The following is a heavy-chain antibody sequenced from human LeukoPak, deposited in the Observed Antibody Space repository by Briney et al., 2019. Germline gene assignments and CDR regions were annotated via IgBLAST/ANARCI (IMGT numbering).Heavy chain of an antibody. CDR3: AKDLVFLEWLSPLDY. CDR2: ISSSTSYI. CDR1: GFTFSSYS. J-gene: IGHJ4*02. V-gene: IGHV3-21*01. Sequence: PGGSLRLSCAASGFTFSSYSMNWVRQAPGKGLEWVSSISSSTSYIYYADSVKGRFTISRDNAKNSLYLQMNSLRAEDTAVYYCAKDLVFLEWLSPLDYWGQGTLVTVSS. D-gene: IGHD3-3*01.